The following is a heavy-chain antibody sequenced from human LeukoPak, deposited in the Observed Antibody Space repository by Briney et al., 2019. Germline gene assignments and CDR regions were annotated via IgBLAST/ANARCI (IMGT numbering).Heavy chain of an antibody. V-gene: IGHV4-59*08. CDR1: GGSISSYY. CDR2: IYYSGST. CDR3: ARGSYGGTNWYFDL. J-gene: IGHJ2*01. Sequence: SGTLSLTCTVSGGSISSYYWSWIRQPPGKGLEWIGYIYYSGSTYYNPSLKSRVTISVHPSKNQSSLKLSYVTAADTAVYYCARGSYGGTNWYFDLWGRGTLVTVSS. D-gene: IGHD4-23*01.